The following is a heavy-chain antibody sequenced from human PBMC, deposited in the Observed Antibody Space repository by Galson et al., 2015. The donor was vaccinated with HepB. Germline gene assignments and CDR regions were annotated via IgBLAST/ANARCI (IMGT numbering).Heavy chain of an antibody. J-gene: IGHJ4*02. D-gene: IGHD6-19*01. CDR1: GFTFTNAW. Sequence: SLRLSCAASGFTFTNAWMSWVRQAPGKGLEWVAVISYDGSYKYYADSVKGRFTISRDNSKNTLYLQMNSLRAEDTAVYYCARDMHSSGWNWGQGTLVTVSS. CDR2: ISYDGSYK. CDR3: ARDMHSSGWN. V-gene: IGHV3-30*03.